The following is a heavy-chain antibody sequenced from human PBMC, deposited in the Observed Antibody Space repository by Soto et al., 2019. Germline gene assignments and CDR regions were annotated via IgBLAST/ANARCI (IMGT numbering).Heavy chain of an antibody. V-gene: IGHV3-23*01. CDR1: GFTFSGYA. Sequence: GGSLRLSCAASGFTFSGYAMTWVRQAPGKGLEWVSSITGSGTSTYYADSVKGRFIISRDNSKNTVSLQMNSLRADDTAVYYCPKSQEFYYYTMDVWGQGNTATVSS. CDR2: ITGSGTST. J-gene: IGHJ6*02. CDR3: PKSQEFYYYTMDV.